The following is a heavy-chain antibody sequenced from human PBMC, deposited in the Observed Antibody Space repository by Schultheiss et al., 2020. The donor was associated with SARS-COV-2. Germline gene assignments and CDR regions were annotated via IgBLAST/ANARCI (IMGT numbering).Heavy chain of an antibody. J-gene: IGHJ4*02. CDR2: IGTAGDT. D-gene: IGHD1-14*01. CDR3: AILTGTTPY. CDR1: GFTFSSYD. Sequence: GESLKISCAASGFTFSSYDMHWVRQATGKGLEWVSAIGTAGDTYYPGSVKGRFTISRENAKNTLYLQMNSLRAEDSAVYYCAILTGTTPYWGQGTLVTVSS. V-gene: IGHV3-13*01.